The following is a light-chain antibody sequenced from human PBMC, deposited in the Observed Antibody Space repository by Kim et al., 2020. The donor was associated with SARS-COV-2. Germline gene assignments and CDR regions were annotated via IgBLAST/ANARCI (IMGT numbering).Light chain of an antibody. CDR1: TSNSGAGYD. J-gene: IGLJ1*01. V-gene: IGLV1-40*01. CDR2: ANV. Sequence: GVTITCTGSTSNSGAGYDVHWYQQLPGPAPKLLIYANVNRPSGVPGRFSGSKAGTSASLAITGLQSEDEADYYCQSYDISLSGRVFGTGTKVTVL. CDR3: QSYDISLSGRV.